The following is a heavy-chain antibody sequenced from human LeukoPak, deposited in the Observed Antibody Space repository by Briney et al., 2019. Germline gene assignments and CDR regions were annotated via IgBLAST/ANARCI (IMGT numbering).Heavy chain of an antibody. D-gene: IGHD2-15*01. V-gene: IGHV1-69*05. J-gene: IGHJ5*02. CDR1: GGTFSSYA. CDR2: IIPIFGTA. Sequence: SVKVSCKASGGTFSSYAISWVRQAPGQGLEWMGGIIPIFGTANYAQKFQGRVTITTDESTSTAYMELSRLRSDDTAVYYCARGSGRRARLDPWGQGTLVTVSS. CDR3: ARGSGRRARLDP.